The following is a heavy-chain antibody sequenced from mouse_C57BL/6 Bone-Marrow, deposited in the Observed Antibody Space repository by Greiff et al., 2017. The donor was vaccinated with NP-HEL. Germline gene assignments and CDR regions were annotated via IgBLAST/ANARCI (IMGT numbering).Heavy chain of an antibody. Sequence: QVQLKESGPELVKPGASVKISCKASGYAFSSSWMNWVKQRPGRGLEWIGRIYPGDGDTNYNGKFKGKATLTADKSSSTAYMQLSSLTSEDSAVFFYAKNCEGYPAWCAYWGQGTLVTVSA. J-gene: IGHJ3*01. D-gene: IGHD2-3*01. CDR1: GYAFSSSW. CDR2: IYPGDGDT. V-gene: IGHV1-82*01. CDR3: AKNCEGYPAWCAY.